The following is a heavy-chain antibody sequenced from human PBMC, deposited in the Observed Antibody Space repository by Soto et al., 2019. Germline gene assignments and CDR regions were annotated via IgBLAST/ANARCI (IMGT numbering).Heavy chain of an antibody. D-gene: IGHD6-19*01. Sequence: QVQLQESGPGLVKPSQTLSLTCTVSGGSISSSNYYWSWIRQHPGKGLEYIGYINYSGSTYYNPSLRSRVTIAVDTSQNQFSLRLSSVTAADTAVYYCASLRIGVAGTPNWFDPWGQGTLVTVSS. CDR3: ASLRIGVAGTPNWFDP. CDR2: INYSGST. J-gene: IGHJ5*02. V-gene: IGHV4-31*03. CDR1: GGSISSSNYY.